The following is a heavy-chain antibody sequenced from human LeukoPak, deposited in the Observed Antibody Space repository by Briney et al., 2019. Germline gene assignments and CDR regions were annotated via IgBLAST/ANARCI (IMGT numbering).Heavy chain of an antibody. J-gene: IGHJ5*02. V-gene: IGHV4-38-2*01. CDR3: AGHGEDIVVVPAAIMYGWFDP. Sequence: SETLSLTCAVSGYSISSGYYWGWIRQPPGKGLEWIGSIYHSGSTYYNPSLKSRVTISVDTSKNQFSLKLRSVTAADTAVYYCAGHGEDIVVVPAAIMYGWFDPWGQGTLVTVSS. CDR2: IYHSGST. D-gene: IGHD2-2*02. CDR1: GYSISSGYY.